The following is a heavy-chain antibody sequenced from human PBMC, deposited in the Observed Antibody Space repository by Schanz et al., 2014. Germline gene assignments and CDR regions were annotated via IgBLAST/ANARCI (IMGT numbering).Heavy chain of an antibody. V-gene: IGHV3-23*04. CDR2: MIGSGSSV. Sequence: EVQLVESGGGLVKPGGSLRLSCTTSGLIFSTYTLNWVRQAPGKGLEWVSRMIGSGSSVFYADSVKGRFTISRDNLKNTVYLQMNSLRAADTAVYYCAKDGRLPYYGTGSDFDYWGQGTLVAVSS. J-gene: IGHJ4*02. CDR1: GLIFSTYT. D-gene: IGHD3-22*01. CDR3: AKDGRLPYYGTGSDFDY.